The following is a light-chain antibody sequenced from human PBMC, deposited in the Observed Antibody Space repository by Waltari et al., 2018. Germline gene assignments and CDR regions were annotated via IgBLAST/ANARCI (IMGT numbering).Light chain of an antibody. V-gene: IGLV2-8*01. CDR2: EVS. CDR1: SSDVAGYNY. Sequence: QSALTQPPSASGSPGQSVTISCTGTSSDVAGYNYVSWYQQHPGQAPKLMIYEVSKRPSGVPDRFSGSKSGNTASLTVSGLQAEDEADYYCSSYAGSDNFVIFGGGTKLTVL. J-gene: IGLJ2*01. CDR3: SSYAGSDNFVI.